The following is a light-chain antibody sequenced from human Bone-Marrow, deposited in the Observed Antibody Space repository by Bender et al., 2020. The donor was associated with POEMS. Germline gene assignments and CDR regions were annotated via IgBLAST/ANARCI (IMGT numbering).Light chain of an antibody. Sequence: QSTLTQPASVSGSPGQSITISCTGSSSDIGSSNLVSWYQQYPGRAPKLLIYRNNQRPSGVPDRFSGSKSGTSASLAISGLRSEDEADYYCCSFTTNTTWVFGGGTKLTVL. J-gene: IGLJ3*02. CDR1: SSDIGSSNL. CDR3: CSFTTNTTWV. CDR2: RNN. V-gene: IGLV2-14*02.